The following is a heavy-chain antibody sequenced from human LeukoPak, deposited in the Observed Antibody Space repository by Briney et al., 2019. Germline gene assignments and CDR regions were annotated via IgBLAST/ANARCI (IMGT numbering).Heavy chain of an antibody. CDR2: IHPSGGST. J-gene: IGHJ2*01. CDR3: ARSSTVTAARWHFDL. V-gene: IGHV1-46*01. CDR1: GYTXTNYY. Sequence: ASVKVSCKASGYTXTNYYIHWVRQAPGQGLEWMGKIHPSGGSTSYPQNFQGRVTMIRDTSTGTVYMELSSLRSEDTAVYFCARSSTVTAARWHFDLWGRGTLVTVSS. D-gene: IGHD4-17*01.